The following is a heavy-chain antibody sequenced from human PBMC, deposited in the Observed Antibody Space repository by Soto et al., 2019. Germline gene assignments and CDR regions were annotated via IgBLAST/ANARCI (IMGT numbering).Heavy chain of an antibody. D-gene: IGHD6-13*01. CDR2: ISYDGSNK. CDR1: GFTFSSYG. V-gene: IGHV3-30*18. J-gene: IGHJ4*02. Sequence: GGSLRLSCAASGFTFSSYGMHWVRQAPGKGLEWVAVISYDGSNKYYADSVKGRFPISRDNSKNTLYLQMNSLRAEDTAVYYCAKEGAAAGTSRGGRIPFDYWGQGTLVTVSS. CDR3: AKEGAAAGTSRGGRIPFDY.